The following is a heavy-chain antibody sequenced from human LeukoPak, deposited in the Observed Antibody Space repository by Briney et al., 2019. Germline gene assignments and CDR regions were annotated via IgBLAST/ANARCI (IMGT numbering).Heavy chain of an antibody. V-gene: IGHV4-31*03. J-gene: IGHJ3*02. CDR2: IYYSGST. Sequence: PSETLSLTCTVSGGSISSGGYYWSWIRQHPGKGLEWIGYIYYSGSTYYNPSLKSRVTISVDTSKNQFSLKLSSVTAADTAVYYCARVVVPAAIAFDIWGQGTMVTVSS. D-gene: IGHD2-2*01. CDR3: ARVVVPAAIAFDI. CDR1: GGSISSGGYY.